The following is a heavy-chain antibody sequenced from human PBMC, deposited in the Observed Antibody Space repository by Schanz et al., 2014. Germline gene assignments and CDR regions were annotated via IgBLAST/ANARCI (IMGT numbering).Heavy chain of an antibody. CDR2: ISASGGDT. CDR3: ARGGPAYYFDD. CDR1: EFTFSTDA. Sequence: EVQLVESGGGLIQPGGSLRLSCAASEFTFSTDAMSWVRQAPGKGLEWLSVISASGGDTYYADSVKGRFTISRDNSKNTLYLQMNSLRAEDTAVYYCARGGPAYYFDDWGQGTLVTVSS. J-gene: IGHJ4*02. V-gene: IGHV3-23*04.